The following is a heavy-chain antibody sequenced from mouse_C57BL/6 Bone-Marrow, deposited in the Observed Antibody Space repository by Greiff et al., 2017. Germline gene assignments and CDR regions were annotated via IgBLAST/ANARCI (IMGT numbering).Heavy chain of an antibody. V-gene: IGHV5-12*01. Sequence: EVKLEESGGGLVQPGGSLKLSCAASGFTFSDYYMYWVRQTPEKRLEWVAYISNGGGSTYYPDTVKGRFTISRDNAKNTLDLQMSRLKSEDTAMYYCASGDYWGQGTSVTVSS. J-gene: IGHJ4*01. CDR2: ISNGGGST. CDR3: ASGDY. CDR1: GFTFSDYY.